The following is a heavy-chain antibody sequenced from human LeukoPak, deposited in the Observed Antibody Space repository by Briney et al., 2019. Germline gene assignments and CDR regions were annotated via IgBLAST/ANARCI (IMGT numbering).Heavy chain of an antibody. CDR1: AGTFSSCA. V-gene: IGHV1-69*05. CDR2: IIPIFGTA. CDR3: ARGGGYSAFDI. Sequence: AVKVSCKAAAGTFSSCAISWGRQPPAQGLEWMGGIIPIFGTANYAQKFQGRVTITTDESTSTAYMELSSLRSEDTAVYYCARGGGYSAFDIWGQGTMVTVSS. D-gene: IGHD1-26*01. J-gene: IGHJ3*02.